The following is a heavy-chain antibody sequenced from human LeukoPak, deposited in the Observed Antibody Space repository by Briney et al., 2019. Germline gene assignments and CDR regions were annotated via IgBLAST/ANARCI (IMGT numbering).Heavy chain of an antibody. J-gene: IGHJ6*02. V-gene: IGHV4-38-2*02. CDR1: GYSISSGYY. CDR2: IYHSGST. D-gene: IGHD3-10*01. Sequence: SETLSLTCTVSGYSISSGYYWGWIRQPPGKGLEWIGSIYHSGSTYYNPSLKSRVTISVDTSRNQFSLKLSSVTAADTAVYYCARGLGSGILRYGMDVWGQGTTVTVS. CDR3: ARGLGSGILRYGMDV.